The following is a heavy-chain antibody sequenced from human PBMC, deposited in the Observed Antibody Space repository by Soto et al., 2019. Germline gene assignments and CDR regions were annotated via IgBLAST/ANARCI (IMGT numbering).Heavy chain of an antibody. V-gene: IGHV3-23*01. D-gene: IGHD4-17*01. CDR1: GFTFSVYA. CDR2: ISGSGGST. J-gene: IGHJ4*02. Sequence: EVQLLESGGGLVQPGGSLRLSCAASGFTFSVYAMSWVRQAPGKGLECVSGISGSGGSTSYADSVKGRFTISRAKSKNTLSLQMTSLRAEDTAVYYCAKALYGGHDYWGPGTLVTVSS. CDR3: AKALYGGHDY.